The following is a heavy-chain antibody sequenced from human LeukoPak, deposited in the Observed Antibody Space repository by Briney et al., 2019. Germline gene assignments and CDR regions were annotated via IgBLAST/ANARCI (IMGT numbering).Heavy chain of an antibody. CDR2: INPSGGST. CDR1: GHTFTSYY. V-gene: IGHV1-46*01. J-gene: IGHJ5*02. CDR3: ARASGGQNWFDP. Sequence: GASVKVSCKASGHTFTSYYMHWVRQAPGQGLEWMGIINPSGGSTSYAQKFQGRVTMTRDMSTSTVYMELSSLRSEDTAVYYCARASGGQNWFDPWGQGTLVTVSS. D-gene: IGHD1-26*01.